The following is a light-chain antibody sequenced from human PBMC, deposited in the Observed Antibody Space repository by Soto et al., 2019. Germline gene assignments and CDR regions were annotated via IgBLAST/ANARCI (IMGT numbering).Light chain of an antibody. CDR2: GAS. CDR1: QGIGNY. J-gene: IGKJ5*01. CDR3: QQLNDYPLS. Sequence: IQLTQSPSSLSASVGDRVTITCRASQGIGNYLAWYQQRPGKTPKLPIYGASTLQSSVPSRFSGSGSGTAFTLTISSLQPVDCATYFCQQLNDYPLSFGQGTRLEIK. V-gene: IGKV1-9*01.